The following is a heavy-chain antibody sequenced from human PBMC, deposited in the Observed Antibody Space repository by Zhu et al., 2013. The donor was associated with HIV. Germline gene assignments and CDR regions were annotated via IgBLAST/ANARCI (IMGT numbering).Heavy chain of an antibody. Sequence: QVQLVQSGTEVKKPGATVKVSCKASGYTFTGYYMHWVRQAPGQGLEWMGWINPNSGGTNYAQKFQSRVTMTRDTSISTAYMELSRLKSEDTAVYYCARDHNSGYYSYFDYWGQGTLVTVSS. CDR2: INPNSGGT. J-gene: IGHJ4*02. D-gene: IGHD3-22*01. CDR3: ARDHNSGYYSYFDY. CDR1: GYTFTGYY. V-gene: IGHV1-2*02.